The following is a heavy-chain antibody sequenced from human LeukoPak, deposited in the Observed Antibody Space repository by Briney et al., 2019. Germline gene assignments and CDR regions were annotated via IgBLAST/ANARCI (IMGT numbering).Heavy chain of an antibody. CDR3: ARGGTSGYSSTRHFWGGNYYFDY. Sequence: PGGSLRLSCAASGFTFSNSWMSWLRQTPEKGLEWVANINQDGSEKYYLDSAKGRFTISRDNARNSLYLQVNSLRAEDTAVYYCARGGTSGYSSTRHFWGGNYYFDYWGQGSLVTVSS. CDR1: GFTFSNSW. V-gene: IGHV3-7*01. CDR2: INQDGSEK. J-gene: IGHJ4*02. D-gene: IGHD2-2*01.